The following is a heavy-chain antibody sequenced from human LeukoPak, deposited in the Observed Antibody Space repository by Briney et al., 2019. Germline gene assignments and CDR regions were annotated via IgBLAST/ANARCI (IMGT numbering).Heavy chain of an antibody. CDR3: ARSSSSVDYYYYMDV. CDR2: TIPIFGTA. D-gene: IGHD6-6*01. CDR1: GGTFSSYA. Sequence: SVKVSCKASGGTFSSYAISWVRQAPGQGLEWMGGTIPIFGTANYAQKFQGRVTITTDESTSTAYMELSSLRSGDTAVYYCARSSSSVDYYYYMDVWGKGTTVTVSS. V-gene: IGHV1-69*05. J-gene: IGHJ6*03.